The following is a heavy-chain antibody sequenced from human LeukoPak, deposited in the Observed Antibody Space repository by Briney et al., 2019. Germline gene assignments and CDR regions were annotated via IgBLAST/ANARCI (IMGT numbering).Heavy chain of an antibody. D-gene: IGHD5-18*01. Sequence: SETLSLTCAVYGGSFCGYYWSWIRQPPGKGLEWIGEINHSGSTNYNPSLKSRVTISVDTSKNQFSLKLSSVTAADTAVYYCARGGFHTAMYDYWGQGTLVTVSS. J-gene: IGHJ4*02. CDR2: INHSGST. CDR1: GGSFCGYY. CDR3: ARGGFHTAMYDY. V-gene: IGHV4-34*01.